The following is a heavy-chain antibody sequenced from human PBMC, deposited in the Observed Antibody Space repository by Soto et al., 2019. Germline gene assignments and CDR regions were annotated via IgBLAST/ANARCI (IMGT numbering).Heavy chain of an antibody. Sequence: GGSLRLSCAASGFTFSSYGMHWVRQAPGKGLEWVAVIWYDGSNKYYADSVKGRFTISRDNSKNTLYLQMNSLRAEDTAVYYCARDKGAAAGTYRYYYYGMDVRGQGTTVTSP. CDR1: GFTFSSYG. CDR2: IWYDGSNK. V-gene: IGHV3-33*01. D-gene: IGHD6-13*01. J-gene: IGHJ6*02. CDR3: ARDKGAAAGTYRYYYYGMDV.